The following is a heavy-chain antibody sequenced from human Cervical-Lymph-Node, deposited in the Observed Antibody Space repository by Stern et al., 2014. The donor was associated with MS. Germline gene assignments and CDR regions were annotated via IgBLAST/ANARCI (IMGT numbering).Heavy chain of an antibody. CDR3: ARRVIGSSHFDY. V-gene: IGHV1-2*06. CDR1: GYTFTGNY. CDR2: INPSSGDA. Sequence: QLVQSGAEVKKPGASVKVSCKASGYTFTGNYIHWVRQAPGQGLEWMGRINPSSGDADYAQKFQGRVAMTRDISISTVYLEINRLSFDDAATYYCARRVIGSSHFDYWGRGTLVTVSS. D-gene: IGHD3-16*02. J-gene: IGHJ4*02.